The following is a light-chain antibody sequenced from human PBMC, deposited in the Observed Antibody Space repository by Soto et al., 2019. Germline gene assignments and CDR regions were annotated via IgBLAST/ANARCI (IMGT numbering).Light chain of an antibody. V-gene: IGLV1-40*01. CDR3: QSYDDSLSVHYV. CDR1: SSNIGSTYD. CDR2: GNT. Sequence: QSVLTQPPSVSGAPGQRVTISCTGSSSNIGSTYDVQWYQQLPGRAPKLLIHGNTDRPSGVPDRFSGSKSGTSASLAITGLQADDEADYYCQSYDDSLSVHYVFGTGTKVTVL. J-gene: IGLJ1*01.